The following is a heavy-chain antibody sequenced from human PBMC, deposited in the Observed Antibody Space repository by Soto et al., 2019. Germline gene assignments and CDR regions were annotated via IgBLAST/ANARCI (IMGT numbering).Heavy chain of an antibody. J-gene: IGHJ5*02. Sequence: SETLSLTCTVSGGSVSSGSYYWSWIRQPPGKGLEWIGYIYYSGSTNYNPSLKSRVTISVDTSKNQFSLKLSSVTAADTAVYYCARGEGYWSGGSCYVDNWFAPWGQGTLVPVSS. CDR1: GGSVSSGSYY. D-gene: IGHD2-15*01. CDR3: ARGEGYWSGGSCYVDNWFAP. V-gene: IGHV4-61*01. CDR2: IYYSGST.